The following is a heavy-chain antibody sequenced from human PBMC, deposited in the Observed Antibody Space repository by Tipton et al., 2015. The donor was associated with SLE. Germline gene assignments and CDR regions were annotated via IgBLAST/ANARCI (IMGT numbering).Heavy chain of an antibody. CDR1: GGSFSGYY. CDR2: INHSGST. CDR3: ARPLYGDYVFYY. D-gene: IGHD4-17*01. J-gene: IGHJ4*02. V-gene: IGHV4-34*01. Sequence: TLSLTCAVYGGSFSGYYWSWIRQPPGKGLEWIGEINHSGSTNYNPSLKSRVTISVDTSKNQFSLKLSSVTAADTAVYYCARPLYGDYVFYYWGQGTLVTVSS.